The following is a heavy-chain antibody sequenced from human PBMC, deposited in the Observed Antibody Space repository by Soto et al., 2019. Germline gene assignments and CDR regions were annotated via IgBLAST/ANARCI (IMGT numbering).Heavy chain of an antibody. CDR1: GGTFSSYT. Sequence: QVQLVQSGAEVKKPGSSVKVSCKASGGTFSSYTISWVRQAPGQGLEWMGRIIPILGIANYAQKFQGRVTXXAXKXTSTAYMELSSLRSEDTAVYYCARSGAGTTRYGMDVWGQGTTVTVSS. CDR2: IIPILGIA. CDR3: ARSGAGTTRYGMDV. D-gene: IGHD1-1*01. J-gene: IGHJ6*02. V-gene: IGHV1-69*02.